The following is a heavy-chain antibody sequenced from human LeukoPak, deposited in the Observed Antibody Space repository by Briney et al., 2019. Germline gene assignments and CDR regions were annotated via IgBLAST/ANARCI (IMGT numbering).Heavy chain of an antibody. CDR3: AKELCSTTTRYFDY. CDR1: GGSISSYD. CDR2: IYYTGST. Sequence: PSETLSLTCSVSGGSISSYDWSWIRQPPGKGLEWIGYIYYTGSTNYNPSLKSRVTISVDTSKNQFSLKLNSVTAADTAVYYCAKELCSTTTRYFDYWGQGTLVTVSS. J-gene: IGHJ4*02. V-gene: IGHV4-59*01. D-gene: IGHD2-2*01.